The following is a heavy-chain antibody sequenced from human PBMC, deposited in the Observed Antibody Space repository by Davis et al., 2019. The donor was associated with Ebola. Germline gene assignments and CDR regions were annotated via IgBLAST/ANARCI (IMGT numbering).Heavy chain of an antibody. CDR3: ARDKYSIVGVTDY. J-gene: IGHJ4*02. V-gene: IGHV1-18*04. CDR2: ISAYNGNT. Sequence: AASVKISCKASGYTFTSYGISWVRQAPGQGLEWMGWISAYNGNTDYAQKLQGRVTMTTDTSTSTAYMELRSLRSDETAVYYCARDKYSIVGVTDYWGQGTLVNVSS. CDR1: GYTFTSYG. D-gene: IGHD1-26*01.